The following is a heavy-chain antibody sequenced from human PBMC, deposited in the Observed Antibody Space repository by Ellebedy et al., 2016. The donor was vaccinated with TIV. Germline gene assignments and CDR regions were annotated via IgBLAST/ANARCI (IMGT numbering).Heavy chain of an antibody. CDR3: ARIDPWQPVDD. V-gene: IGHV4-39*01. J-gene: IGHJ4*02. CDR2: VYYSGSP. Sequence: MPSETLSLTCSVSGGSVSSTRYYWACIRQPPGKGLEWIGSVYYSGSPYYNPSFKSLVTLSVDTSKDQFSLNLRTVTAADTAVYYCARIDPWQPVDDWGQGILVSVSS. D-gene: IGHD2-21*01. CDR1: GGSVSSTRYY.